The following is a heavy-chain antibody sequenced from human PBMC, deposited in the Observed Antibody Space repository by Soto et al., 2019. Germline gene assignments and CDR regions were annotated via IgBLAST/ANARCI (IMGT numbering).Heavy chain of an antibody. V-gene: IGHV4-34*01. D-gene: IGHD4-17*01. Sequence: LSLTCGVYGGSFSGYFWSWIRQPPGKGLEWIGEINHSGSTNYNPSLKSRVTISADTSKKQFSLKLTSVTAADTAVYYCASLATVTTPFDYWGQGTLVTVSS. CDR1: GGSFSGYF. J-gene: IGHJ4*02. CDR3: ASLATVTTPFDY. CDR2: INHSGST.